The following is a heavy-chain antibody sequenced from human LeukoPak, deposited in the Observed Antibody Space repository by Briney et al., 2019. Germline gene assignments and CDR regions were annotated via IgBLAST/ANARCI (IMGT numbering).Heavy chain of an antibody. D-gene: IGHD4-17*01. V-gene: IGHV4-30-2*01. CDR3: ARGVGDYPPNFVDY. J-gene: IGHJ4*02. CDR1: GGSISSGGYY. Sequence: PSQTLSLTCSVSGGSISSGGYYWSWIRQPPGKGREWIGYISHSGSTYYNPSLTGRVTISVDTSKNQFSLKLSSVTAADTAVYYCARGVGDYPPNFVDYWGQGILVTVSS. CDR2: ISHSGST.